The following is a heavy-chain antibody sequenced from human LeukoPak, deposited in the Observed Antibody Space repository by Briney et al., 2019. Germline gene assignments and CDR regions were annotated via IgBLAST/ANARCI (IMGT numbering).Heavy chain of an antibody. Sequence: ASVKVSCKASGYTFTGYYMHWVRQAPGQGLEWRGRINPTSGGPNYAQKLQGRVTMNTATSTSTAHMELRILRSDDPPWYYCARDKGYSSGPVDGGQRTLVTVSS. J-gene: IGHJ4*02. D-gene: IGHD6-19*01. CDR1: GYTFTGYY. CDR2: INPTSGGP. V-gene: IGHV1-2*06. CDR3: ARDKGYSSGPVD.